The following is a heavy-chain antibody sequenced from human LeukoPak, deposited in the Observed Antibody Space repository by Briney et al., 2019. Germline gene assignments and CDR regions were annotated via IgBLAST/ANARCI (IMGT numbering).Heavy chain of an antibody. CDR1: GYTFIDYY. D-gene: IGHD2-15*01. J-gene: IGHJ3*02. Sequence: GASVKVSCKASGYTFIDYYMYWVRQAPGQGLEWMGWINPNGGGTNYAQKFQGRVTMTRDTSINTVYMEMGRLRSDDTAVYYCARDSGGTYLDAFDIWGQGTMVTVSS. CDR3: ARDSGGTYLDAFDI. CDR2: INPNGGGT. V-gene: IGHV1-2*02.